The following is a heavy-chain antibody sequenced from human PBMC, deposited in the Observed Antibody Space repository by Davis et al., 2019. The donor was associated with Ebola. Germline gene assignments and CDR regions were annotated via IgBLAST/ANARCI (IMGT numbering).Heavy chain of an antibody. Sequence: GESLKISCKGSGYSFTSYWIGWVRQMPGKGLEWMGIIYPGDSDTRYSPSFQGQVTISVDKSISTAYLQWSSLKASDTAMYYCARQIVVVVAASKTGRFDPWGQGTLVTVSS. V-gene: IGHV5-51*01. CDR2: IYPGDSDT. D-gene: IGHD2-15*01. J-gene: IGHJ5*02. CDR1: GYSFTSYW. CDR3: ARQIVVVVAASKTGRFDP.